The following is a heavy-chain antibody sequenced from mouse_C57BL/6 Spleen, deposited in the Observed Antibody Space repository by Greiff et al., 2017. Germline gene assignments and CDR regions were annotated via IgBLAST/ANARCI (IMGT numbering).Heavy chain of an antibody. D-gene: IGHD2-4*01. CDR1: GYTFTSYW. Sequence: VQLQESGAELVRPGSSVKLSCKASGYTFTSYWMHWVKQRPIQGLEWIGNIDPSDSETHYNQKFKDKATLTVDKSSSTAYMQLSSLTSEDSAVYYCASPIYYDYDRGWYFDVWGTGTTVTVSS. CDR3: ASPIYYDYDRGWYFDV. V-gene: IGHV1-52*01. J-gene: IGHJ1*03. CDR2: IDPSDSET.